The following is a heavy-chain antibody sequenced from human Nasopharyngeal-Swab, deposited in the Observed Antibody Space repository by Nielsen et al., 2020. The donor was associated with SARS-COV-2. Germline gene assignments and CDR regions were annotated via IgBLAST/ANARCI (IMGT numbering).Heavy chain of an antibody. D-gene: IGHD3-10*01. J-gene: IGHJ6*02. CDR2: IYYSGGT. Sequence: SGTLSLTCTVSGGSISSSSYYWGWIRQPPGTGLEWIGSIYYSGGTYYNPSIKSRVSISVDTSKNQFSLKLSSVTAADTAVYYCARHRGIYYYYYGMDVWGQGTTVTVSS. V-gene: IGHV4-39*01. CDR3: ARHRGIYYYYYGMDV. CDR1: GGSISSSSYY.